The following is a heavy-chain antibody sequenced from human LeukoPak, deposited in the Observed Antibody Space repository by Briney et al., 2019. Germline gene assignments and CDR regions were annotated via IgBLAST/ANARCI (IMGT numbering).Heavy chain of an antibody. Sequence: PGGSLRLSCAASGFTFSHFWMHWVRQVPGKGLVWVSRISNDGSRTAYADSVKGRFTISRDSAKNTVYLQMNSLRAEDTAIYYCVRDAEGPQLERQDFDHWGQGNLVTVSS. D-gene: IGHD1-1*01. CDR2: ISNDGSRT. CDR3: VRDAEGPQLERQDFDH. CDR1: GFTFSHFW. J-gene: IGHJ4*02. V-gene: IGHV3-74*01.